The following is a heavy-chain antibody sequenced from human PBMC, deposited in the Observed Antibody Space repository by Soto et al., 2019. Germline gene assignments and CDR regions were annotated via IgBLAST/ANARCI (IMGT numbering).Heavy chain of an antibody. J-gene: IGHJ4*02. V-gene: IGHV4-39*01. CDR1: GGSISSSSYY. D-gene: IGHD5-12*01. Sequence: QLQLQESGPGLVKPSETLSLTCTVSGGSISSSSYYWGWIRQPPGKGLEWIGSIYYSGSTYYNPSLKSRVPISVDTSKNQFSLKLSSVTAADTAVYYCARQSGYDLYYFDYWGQGTLVTVSS. CDR2: IYYSGST. CDR3: ARQSGYDLYYFDY.